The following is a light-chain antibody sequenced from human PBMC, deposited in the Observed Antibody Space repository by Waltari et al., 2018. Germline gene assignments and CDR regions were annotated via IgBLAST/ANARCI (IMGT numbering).Light chain of an antibody. CDR2: WAS. CDR1: QSVLYSSDNRNY. CDR3: QQYYITPLS. V-gene: IGKV4-1*01. J-gene: IGKJ4*01. Sequence: DIVMTQSPDSLAVSLGERATINCTSSQSVLYSSDNRNYLAWYKQKPGQPPNLLIYWASTRESGVPDRFSGSGSGTDFTLTISSLQAEDVAVYYCQQYYITPLSFGGGTKVEIK.